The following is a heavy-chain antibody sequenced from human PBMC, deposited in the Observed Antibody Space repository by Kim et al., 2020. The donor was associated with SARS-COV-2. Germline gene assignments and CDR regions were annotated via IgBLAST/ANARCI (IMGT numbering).Heavy chain of an antibody. J-gene: IGHJ4*02. D-gene: IGHD6-13*01. CDR3: ARETASAGKAFDC. Sequence: ASVKVSCKASGFALSNHYIHWMRQAPGQDIEWMGTVDPDGITTSYAQNFQGRVIITSDTSPTTVYMDLSSLRSEDTAVYYCARETASAGKAFDCWGQGTL. CDR1: GFALSNHY. CDR2: VDPDGITT. V-gene: IGHV1-46*01.